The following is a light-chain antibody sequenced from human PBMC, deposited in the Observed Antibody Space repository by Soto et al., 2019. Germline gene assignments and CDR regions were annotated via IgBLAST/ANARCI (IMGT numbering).Light chain of an antibody. J-gene: IGKJ1*01. CDR1: QSLSST. Sequence: SAATMSVSPEAIATLAGRTIQSLSSTLAWYQQKPGQAPRLLIYDASNGATGIPARFSGSGSGPDFTLSIRSRQSGYSAVYYCQRHSTWPWTFGQGTQVEIK. V-gene: IGKV3-11*01. CDR2: DAS. CDR3: QRHSTWPWT.